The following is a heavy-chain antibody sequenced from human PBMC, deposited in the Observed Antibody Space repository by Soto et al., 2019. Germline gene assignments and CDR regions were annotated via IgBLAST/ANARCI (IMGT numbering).Heavy chain of an antibody. J-gene: IGHJ6*02. Sequence: EVQLVESGGGLVQPGGSLRLSCAASGFTFSSYSMNWVRQAPGKGLEWVSYISSSSSTIYYADSVKGRFTISRDNAKNSLYLQMNSLRDEDTAVYYCARNIGYGDPVTDYYYGMDVWCQGNTVTVSS. CDR3: ARNIGYGDPVTDYYYGMDV. CDR1: GFTFSSYS. CDR2: ISSSSSTI. V-gene: IGHV3-48*02. D-gene: IGHD4-17*01.